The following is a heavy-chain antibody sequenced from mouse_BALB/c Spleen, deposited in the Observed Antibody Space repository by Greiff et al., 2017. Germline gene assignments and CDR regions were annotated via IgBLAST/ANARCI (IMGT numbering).Heavy chain of an antibody. CDR1: GYTFTSYW. V-gene: IGHV1-87*01. J-gene: IGHJ2*01. CDR3: ARRGAISTLPYYFDY. CDR2: IYPGDGDT. Sequence: VQLQESGAELARPGASVKLSCKASGYTFTSYWMQWVKQRPGQGLEWIGAIYPGDGDTRYTQKFKGKATLTADKSSSTAYMQLSSLASEDSAVYYCARRGAISTLPYYFDYWGEGTPLTVSS. D-gene: IGHD3-1*01.